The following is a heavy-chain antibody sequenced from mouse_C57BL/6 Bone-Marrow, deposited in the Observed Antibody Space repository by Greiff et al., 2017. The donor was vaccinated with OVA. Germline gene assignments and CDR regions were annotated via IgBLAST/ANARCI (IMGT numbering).Heavy chain of an antibody. CDR1: GFSLTSYG. D-gene: IGHD3-2*02. V-gene: IGHV2-2*01. J-gene: IGHJ4*01. CDR2: IWSGGST. Sequence: QVQLQQSGPGLVQPSQSLSITCTVSGFSLTSYGVHWVRQSPGKGLEWLGVIWSGGSTDSNAAFISRLSISKDNSKSQVFFKMNSLQADDTAIYYCARKETAQAHYAMDYWGQGTSVTVSS. CDR3: ARKETAQAHYAMDY.